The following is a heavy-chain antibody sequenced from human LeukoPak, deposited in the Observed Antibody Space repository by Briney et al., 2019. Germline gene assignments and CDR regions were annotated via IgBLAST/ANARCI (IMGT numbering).Heavy chain of an antibody. V-gene: IGHV4-39*01. CDR1: GGSISSSSYY. Sequence: SETLSLTCTVSGGSISSSSYYWGWIRQPPGKGLEWIGSIYYSGSTYYNPSLKSRVTISVDTSKNQFSLKLSSVTAADTAVYYCARLVRDYGDPGKHLLYFDYWGQGTLVTVSS. CDR2: IYYSGST. J-gene: IGHJ4*02. CDR3: ARLVRDYGDPGKHLLYFDY. D-gene: IGHD4-17*01.